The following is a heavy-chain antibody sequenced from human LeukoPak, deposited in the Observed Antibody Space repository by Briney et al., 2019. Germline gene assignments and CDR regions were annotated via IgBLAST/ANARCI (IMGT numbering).Heavy chain of an antibody. CDR2: IYPGDSDT. CDR3: ARTPAGGYSGYEIDY. CDR1: GYSFTSYW. V-gene: IGHV5-51*01. Sequence: GESLKISCKGSGYSFTSYWIGWVRQMPGKGLEWMGIIYPGDSDTRYSPSFQGQVTISANKSISTAYLQWSSLKASDTAMYYCARTPAGGYSGYEIDYWGQGTLVTVSS. D-gene: IGHD5-12*01. J-gene: IGHJ4*02.